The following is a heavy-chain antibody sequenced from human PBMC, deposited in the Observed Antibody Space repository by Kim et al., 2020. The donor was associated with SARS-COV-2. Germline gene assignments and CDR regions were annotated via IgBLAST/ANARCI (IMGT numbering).Heavy chain of an antibody. D-gene: IGHD3-3*01. V-gene: IGHV3-30*07. CDR3: AREDFWSGYYTEGMDV. Sequence: SVKGRFTIPRDNSKNTLYLQMNSLRAEDTAVYYCAREDFWSGYYTEGMDVWGQGTTVTVSS. J-gene: IGHJ6*02.